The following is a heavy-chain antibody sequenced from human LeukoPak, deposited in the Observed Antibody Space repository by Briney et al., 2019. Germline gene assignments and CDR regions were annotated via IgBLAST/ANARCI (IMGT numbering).Heavy chain of an antibody. J-gene: IGHJ4*02. CDR3: ARGRDYYDID. CDR1: GGSISSYY. D-gene: IGHD3-22*01. V-gene: IGHV4-59*01. Sequence: SETLSLTCTVSGGSISSYYWSWIRQPPGKGLEWIGYIYYSGSTNYNPALTSRVTISVDTSKNQFSLKLSSVTAADTAVYYCARGRDYYDIDWGQGTLVTVSS. CDR2: IYYSGST.